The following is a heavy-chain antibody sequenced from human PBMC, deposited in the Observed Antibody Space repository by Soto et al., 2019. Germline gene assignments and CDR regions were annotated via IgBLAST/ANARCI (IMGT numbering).Heavy chain of an antibody. Sequence: GGSLRLSCAASGFTFSSYSMNWVRQAPGKGLEWVSSISSGSIYIYYADSVKGRFTISRDNAKNSLYLQMNSLRAEDTAVYYCARSSGGSGKLWNYYGMDVWGQGTTVTVSS. CDR3: ARSSGGSGKLWNYYGMDV. D-gene: IGHD3-10*01. J-gene: IGHJ6*02. V-gene: IGHV3-21*06. CDR1: GFTFSSYS. CDR2: ISSGSIYI.